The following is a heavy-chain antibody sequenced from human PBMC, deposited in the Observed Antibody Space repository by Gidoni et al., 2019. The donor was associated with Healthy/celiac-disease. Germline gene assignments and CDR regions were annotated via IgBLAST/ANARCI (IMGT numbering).Heavy chain of an antibody. D-gene: IGHD3-22*01. V-gene: IGHV1-18*01. Sequence: QVKLVQSGAEVKKPGASVKVSCKASGYTLTSYGISWVRQAPGQGLEWVGWISAYNGNTNYAQKLQGRVTMTTDTSTSTAYMELRSLRSDATAVYFCARDQSPYYYDSPRFDYWGQGTLVTVSS. J-gene: IGHJ4*02. CDR3: ARDQSPYYYDSPRFDY. CDR2: ISAYNGNT. CDR1: GYTLTSYG.